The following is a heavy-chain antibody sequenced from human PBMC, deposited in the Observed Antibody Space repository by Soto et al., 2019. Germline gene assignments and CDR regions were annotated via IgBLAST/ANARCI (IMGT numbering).Heavy chain of an antibody. D-gene: IGHD1-1*01. CDR2: IIPILGIA. CDR1: GGTFSSYT. V-gene: IGHV1-69*02. Sequence: QVQLVQSGAEVKKPGSSVKVSCKASGGTFSSYTISWVRQAPGQGLEWMGRIIPILGIANYAQKFQGRVTITADKSTSTAYMELSSLRSDDTAVYYCARARSTNGTASLAFDIWGQGTMVTVSS. J-gene: IGHJ3*02. CDR3: ARARSTNGTASLAFDI.